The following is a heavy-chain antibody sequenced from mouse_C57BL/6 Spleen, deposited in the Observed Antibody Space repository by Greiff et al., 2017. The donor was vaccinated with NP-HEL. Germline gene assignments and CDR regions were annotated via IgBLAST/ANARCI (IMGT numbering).Heavy chain of an antibody. V-gene: IGHV1-55*01. CDR1: GYTFTSYW. Sequence: QVQLQQPGAELVKPGASVKMSCKASGYTFTSYWITWVKQRPGQGLEWIGDIYPGSGSTNYNEKFKSKATLTVDTSSSTAYMQLISLTSEDSAVFYCARAYYYGSSPFDYWGQGTTLTVSS. CDR2: IYPGSGST. J-gene: IGHJ2*01. D-gene: IGHD1-1*01. CDR3: ARAYYYGSSPFDY.